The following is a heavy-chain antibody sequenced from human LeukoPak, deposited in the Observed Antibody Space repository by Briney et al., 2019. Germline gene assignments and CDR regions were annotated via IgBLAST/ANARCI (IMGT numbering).Heavy chain of an antibody. CDR3: ARDRSKCMDV. J-gene: IGHJ6*02. CDR2: VSNDGSNK. CDR1: GSTGSNYF. V-gene: IGHV3-30-3*01. Sequence: SAVSLRRSCAASGSTGSNYFMYWVRQAPGKGLEWVAVVSNDGSNKYHADSVKGRFTISRDNSKNTLYLQMDSLRAEDTAVYYCARDRSKCMDVWGQGNTVTVSS. D-gene: IGHD3-10*01.